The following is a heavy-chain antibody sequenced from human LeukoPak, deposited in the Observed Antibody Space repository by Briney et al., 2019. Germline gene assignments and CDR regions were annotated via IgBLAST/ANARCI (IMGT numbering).Heavy chain of an antibody. CDR2: IGGSVSGVYT. J-gene: IGHJ4*02. CDR1: GVTFSIYA. D-gene: IGHD5-24*01. CDR3: AKGRDGYNAYFEY. Sequence: GGSLRLSCAASGVTFSIYAMSWVRQAPGKGLEWGSGIGGSVSGVYTDYAECVKGRLTISRDLPKNTLYLKMNSLRAEDTAVYYCAKGRDGYNAYFEYWGQGTLVTVSS. V-gene: IGHV3-23*01.